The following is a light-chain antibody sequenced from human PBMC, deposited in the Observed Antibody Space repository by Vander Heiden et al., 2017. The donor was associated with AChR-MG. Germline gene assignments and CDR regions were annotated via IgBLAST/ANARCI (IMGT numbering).Light chain of an antibody. CDR3: MQALQTPH. V-gene: IGKV2-28*01. Sequence: EIVMTQTPLPLLVTPEEPASTSFSSSHSLVHSNRYNYLDWYLQNPGQSPQLLIYLGSTRASGVPDRFSGSGSGTDFTLKISRVEAEDVAVYYCMQALQTPHFGPGTKVDIK. J-gene: IGKJ3*01. CDR1: HSLVHSNRYNY. CDR2: LGS.